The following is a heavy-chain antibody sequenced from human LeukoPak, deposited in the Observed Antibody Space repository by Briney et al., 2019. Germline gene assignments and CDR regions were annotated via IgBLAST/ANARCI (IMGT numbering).Heavy chain of an antibody. V-gene: IGHV3-23*01. J-gene: IGHJ4*02. CDR1: GFNFGGYS. D-gene: IGHD2/OR15-2a*01. CDR2: VLSGGGST. Sequence: GGSLRLSCEGSGFNFGGYSMSWVRQAPGKGLEWVSGVLSGGGSTYYADAVKGRFTISRDNSRSTLYLQMNSLRAEDTAVYYCAKDAIYAHGYWEFDYWGQGTLVTVSS. CDR3: AKDAIYAHGYWEFDY.